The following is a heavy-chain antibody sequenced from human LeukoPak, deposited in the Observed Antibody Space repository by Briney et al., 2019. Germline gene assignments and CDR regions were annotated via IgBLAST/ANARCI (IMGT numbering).Heavy chain of an antibody. CDR2: ISPDDTDV. V-gene: IGHV3-11*04. CDR3: ARNHGDY. J-gene: IGHJ4*02. CDR1: GLTFSDCY. Sequence: GGSLRLSCVASGLTFSDCYMSWIRQAPGKGLEWVSYISPDDTDVDYADSLKGRFTISRDNAKNSLFLQMNSLRAGDTAVYYCARNHGDYWGQGTVVTVSS. D-gene: IGHD1-14*01.